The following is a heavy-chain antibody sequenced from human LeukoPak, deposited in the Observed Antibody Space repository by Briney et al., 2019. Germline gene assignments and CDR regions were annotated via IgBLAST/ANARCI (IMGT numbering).Heavy chain of an antibody. D-gene: IGHD3-22*01. J-gene: IGHJ4*02. CDR2: IIPILGIA. Sequence: ASVKVSCKASGGTFSSYAISWVRQAPGQGLEWMGRIIPILGIANYAQKFQGRVTITADKSTSTAYMELSSLRSEDTAVYYCARVGVPYDSSGSLDYWGQGTLVTVSS. CDR1: GGTFSSYA. CDR3: ARVGVPYDSSGSLDY. V-gene: IGHV1-69*04.